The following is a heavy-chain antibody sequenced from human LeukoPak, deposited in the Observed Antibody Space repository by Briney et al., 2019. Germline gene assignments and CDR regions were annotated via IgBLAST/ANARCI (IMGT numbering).Heavy chain of an antibody. CDR3: ARDWGARITMTS. CDR1: GFTFSSYW. Sequence: GGSLRLSCAASGFTFSSYWMHWVRQAPGKGLVWVSRIKSDGSTTSYADSVKGRFTISRDNAKNTLYLQMNSLGAEDTAVYYCARDWGARITMTSWGQGTLVTVSS. D-gene: IGHD3-22*01. J-gene: IGHJ5*02. CDR2: IKSDGSTT. V-gene: IGHV3-74*01.